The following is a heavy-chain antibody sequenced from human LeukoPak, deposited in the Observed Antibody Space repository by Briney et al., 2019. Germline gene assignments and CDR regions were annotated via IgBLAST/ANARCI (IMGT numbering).Heavy chain of an antibody. Sequence: PGGSLRLSCAASGFTFSNFGMHWVRQAPGKGLEWVAFIRYDGDNKHYADSVKGRFTISRDNSMDTLYLQMNSLRAEDTAMYYCAKGIAAAFAYYFDYWGQGTLVTVSS. CDR3: AKGIAAAFAYYFDY. D-gene: IGHD6-25*01. CDR1: GFTFSNFG. V-gene: IGHV3-30*02. CDR2: IRYDGDNK. J-gene: IGHJ4*02.